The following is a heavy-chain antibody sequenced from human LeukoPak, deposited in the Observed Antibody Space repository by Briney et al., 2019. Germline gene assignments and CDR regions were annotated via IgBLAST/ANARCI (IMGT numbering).Heavy chain of an antibody. Sequence: GGSLRLSCAASGFTFSNYAMSWVRQAPGKGLEWVSAIGGSGDSTYYADSVKGRFTISRDNSKNTLYLQINSLRAEDTAVYYCARDQSHHDSSGSLYDPWGQGTLVTVSS. CDR3: ARDQSHHDSSGSLYDP. CDR1: GFTFSNYA. V-gene: IGHV3-23*01. D-gene: IGHD3-22*01. J-gene: IGHJ5*02. CDR2: IGGSGDST.